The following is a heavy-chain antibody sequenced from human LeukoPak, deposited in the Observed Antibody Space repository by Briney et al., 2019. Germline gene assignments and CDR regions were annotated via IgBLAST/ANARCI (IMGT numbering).Heavy chain of an antibody. V-gene: IGHV3-30*18. J-gene: IGHJ4*02. CDR2: ISYDGSNK. D-gene: IGHD6-13*01. Sequence: GGSLRLSCAASGFTFSSYGMHWVRQAPGKGLEWVAVISYDGSNKYYADSVKGRFTISRDNSKNTLYLQMNSLRAEDTAVYYCAKIYTTTWLVDYWGQGTLAPVSS. CDR3: AKIYTTTWLVDY. CDR1: GFTFSSYG.